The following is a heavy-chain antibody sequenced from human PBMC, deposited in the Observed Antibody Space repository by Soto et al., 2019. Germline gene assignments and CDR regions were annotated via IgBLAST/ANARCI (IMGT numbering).Heavy chain of an antibody. CDR1: GFTFSSYA. J-gene: IGHJ5*02. V-gene: IGHV3-23*01. CDR2: ISGSGGST. CDR3: AKDGNPIPYLTGYYRLGWFDP. Sequence: GGSLRLSCAASGFTFSSYAMSWVRQAPGKGLEWVSAISGSGGSTYYADSVKGRFTISRDNSKNTLYLQMNSLRAEDTAVYYCAKDGNPIPYLTGYYRLGWFDPWGQGTLVTVS. D-gene: IGHD3-9*01.